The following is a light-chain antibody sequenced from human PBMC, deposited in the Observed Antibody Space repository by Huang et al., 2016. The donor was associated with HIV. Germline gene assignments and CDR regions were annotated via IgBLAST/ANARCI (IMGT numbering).Light chain of an antibody. CDR3: QQYNNWPRT. Sequence: EMVMTQSPATLSVSPGERATLSCRASQSVSSNLAWYQQKPGQAPRLLSYGASTSATDIPPRFSGTGSGTEFTLTISSLQSEDFAVYYCQQYNNWPRTFGQGTKAEIK. J-gene: IGKJ1*01. V-gene: IGKV3-15*01. CDR1: QSVSSN. CDR2: GAS.